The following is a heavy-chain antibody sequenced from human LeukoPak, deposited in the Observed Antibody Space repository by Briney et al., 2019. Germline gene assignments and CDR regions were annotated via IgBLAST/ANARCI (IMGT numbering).Heavy chain of an antibody. CDR2: ISYDGSNK. V-gene: IGHV3-30*04. D-gene: IGHD3-22*01. CDR3: ARGRDSSGYYPY. CDR1: GFTFSSYA. Sequence: GGSLRLSCAASGFTFSSYAMHWVRQAPGKGLEWVAVISYDGSNKYYADSVKGRFTISRDNSKNTLYLQMNSLRAEDTAVYYCARGRDSSGYYPYWGQGTLVTVSS. J-gene: IGHJ4*02.